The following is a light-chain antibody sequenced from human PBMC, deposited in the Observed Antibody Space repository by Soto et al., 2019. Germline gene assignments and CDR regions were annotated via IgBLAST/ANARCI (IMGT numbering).Light chain of an antibody. V-gene: IGLV2-23*01. CDR3: CSHAGSVE. CDR1: SSDVASYNL. Sequence: QSALTQPASVSGSPGQSITISCTGTSSDVASYNLVSWYQQHPGKAPKLMIYEGSKRPSGVSNRFSGSKSGNTASLTISGRQAEDEAYYYCCSHAGSVEFGGGTKVTVL. J-gene: IGLJ2*01. CDR2: EGS.